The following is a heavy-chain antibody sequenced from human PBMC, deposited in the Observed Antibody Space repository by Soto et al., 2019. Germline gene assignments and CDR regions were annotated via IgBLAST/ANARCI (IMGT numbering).Heavy chain of an antibody. CDR2: IYYSGST. J-gene: IGHJ6*02. D-gene: IGHD6-19*01. V-gene: IGHV4-59*12. Sequence: SETLSLTCTVSGGSISSYYWSWIRQPPGKGLEWIGYIYYSGSTNYNPSLKSRVTISVDTSKNQFSLKLSSVTPEDTAVYYCARSTSSGWSNYYYYGMDVWGQGTTVTVSS. CDR3: ARSTSSGWSNYYYYGMDV. CDR1: GGSISSYY.